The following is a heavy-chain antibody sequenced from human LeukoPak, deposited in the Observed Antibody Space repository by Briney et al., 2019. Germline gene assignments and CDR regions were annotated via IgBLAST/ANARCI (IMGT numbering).Heavy chain of an antibody. D-gene: IGHD3-22*01. V-gene: IGHV3-21*01. CDR3: AKDDSSGLISLGTFQH. Sequence: GGSLRFSCAVSGFTFSTYGMSWVRQAPGKGLEWVSSISSSSTFIYYADSVKGRFTISRDNAKNSLFLQMNSLRAEDTAVYYCAKDDSSGLISLGTFQHWGQGTLVTVSS. J-gene: IGHJ1*01. CDR2: ISSSSTFI. CDR1: GFTFSTYG.